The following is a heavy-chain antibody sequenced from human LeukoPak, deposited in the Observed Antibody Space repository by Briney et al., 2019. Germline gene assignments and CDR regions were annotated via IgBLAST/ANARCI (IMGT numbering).Heavy chain of an antibody. CDR3: ARASFGDYSAEYFHH. D-gene: IGHD4-17*01. CDR1: GGSISSSSYY. Sequence: PSETLSLTCTVSGGSISSSSYYWGWIRQPPGKGLEWIGSIYYSGSTYYNPSLKSRVTISVDTSKNQFSLKLNSVTAADTAVYYCARASFGDYSAEYFHHWGQGTLVTVSS. CDR2: IYYSGST. V-gene: IGHV4-39*07. J-gene: IGHJ1*01.